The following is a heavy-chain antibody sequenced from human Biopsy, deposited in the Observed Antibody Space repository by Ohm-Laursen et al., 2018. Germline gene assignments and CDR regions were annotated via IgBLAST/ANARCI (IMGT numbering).Heavy chain of an antibody. J-gene: IGHJ5*02. CDR1: GFTFSNAW. V-gene: IGHV3-15*01. Sequence: SLRLSCSASGFTFSNAWMSWVRQAAGKGLEWVGRIRSKPDGGIAEYTAPVKGRFTISGDDPENTVFLQMTSLKIEDTPVYYCTTDLAGYCSSTSCYKAIEFDPWGQGTLVTVSS. CDR2: IRSKPDGGIA. D-gene: IGHD2-2*02. CDR3: TTDLAGYCSSTSCYKAIEFDP.